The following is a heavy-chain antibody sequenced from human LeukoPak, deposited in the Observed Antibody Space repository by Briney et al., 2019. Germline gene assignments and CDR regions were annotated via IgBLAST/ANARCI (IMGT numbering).Heavy chain of an antibody. CDR2: ISGDGGST. J-gene: IGHJ4*02. CDR1: GFTFDHYA. CDR3: TKDRDN. Sequence: GGSLRLSCAASGFTFDHYAMHWVRHPPGKGPEWVSLISGDGGSTYYADSVKGRFTISRDNSQDSLYLQMNSLRTEDTALYYCTKDRDNWGQGTLVTVSS. V-gene: IGHV3-43*02.